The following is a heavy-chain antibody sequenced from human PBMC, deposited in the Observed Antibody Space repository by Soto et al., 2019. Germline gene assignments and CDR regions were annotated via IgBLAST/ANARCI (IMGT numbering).Heavy chain of an antibody. Sequence: PGESLRLSCAASGFTFKSYAVSWVRQAPGKGLDWVSVITGSGDSTYYADSVKGRFTISRDNSKNTLYLQMNSLRAEDTAVYYCAKDHIVVVVAAHWQNSFDYWGQGILVTVSS. CDR1: GFTFKSYA. J-gene: IGHJ4*02. CDR3: AKDHIVVVVAAHWQNSFDY. D-gene: IGHD2-15*01. V-gene: IGHV3-23*01. CDR2: ITGSGDST.